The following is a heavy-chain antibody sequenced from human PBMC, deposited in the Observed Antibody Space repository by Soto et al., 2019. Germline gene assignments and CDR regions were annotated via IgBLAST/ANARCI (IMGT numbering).Heavy chain of an antibody. V-gene: IGHV1-8*01. Sequence: ASVKVSCKASGFTFTTYDFNWVRQATGQGLEWMGWMNPYTGNTGYAQKFRGRVTMTSNTSTNTAYLELSSLRSEDTAVYYCARRKERSGPHYFDYWGQGSLVTVSS. D-gene: IGHD6-25*01. J-gene: IGHJ4*02. CDR3: ARRKERSGPHYFDY. CDR2: MNPYTGNT. CDR1: GFTFTTYD.